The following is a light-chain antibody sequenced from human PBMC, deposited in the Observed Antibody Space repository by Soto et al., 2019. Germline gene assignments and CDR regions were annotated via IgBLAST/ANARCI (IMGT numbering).Light chain of an antibody. CDR1: SSNIGSNT. CDR2: RNS. J-gene: IGLJ3*02. Sequence: QSVLTQPPSASGTPGQRVTISCSGSSSNIGSNTVNWYQQLPGTAPKLLIYRNSYRPSGVPDRVSGSKSGTSASLAISGLQSEDEADYYCAAWDDTLKGPVFGGGTKLTVL. CDR3: AAWDDTLKGPV. V-gene: IGLV1-44*01.